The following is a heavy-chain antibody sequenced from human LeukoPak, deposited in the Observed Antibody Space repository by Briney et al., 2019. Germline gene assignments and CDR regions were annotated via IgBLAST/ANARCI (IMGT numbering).Heavy chain of an antibody. CDR1: GFSFSRYG. Sequence: GGSLRLSCVGSGFSFSRYGMHWVRQAPGKGLEWMAIISYDGGNKYYVDSVKGRFTISRDNFKNTLYLQMNNLRVEDTAMYYCAKDQEYCSGGNCGELWYWGRGISVTVSS. V-gene: IGHV3-30*18. J-gene: IGHJ4*02. CDR2: ISYDGGNK. D-gene: IGHD2-15*01. CDR3: AKDQEYCSGGNCGELWY.